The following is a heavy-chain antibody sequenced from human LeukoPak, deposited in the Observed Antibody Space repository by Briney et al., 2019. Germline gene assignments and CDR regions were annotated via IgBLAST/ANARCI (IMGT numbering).Heavy chain of an antibody. D-gene: IGHD3-22*01. J-gene: IGHJ4*02. CDR3: AGSYDSSGFSDY. Sequence: PGGSLRLSCAASGFTLSDSYMNWIRQAPGKGPEWVSYISYSGRIIYYADSVKGRFTISRDNAKNSLYLQMNSLRAEDTAVYYCAGSYDSSGFSDYWGQGTLVTVSS. CDR2: ISYSGRII. CDR1: GFTLSDSY. V-gene: IGHV3-11*01.